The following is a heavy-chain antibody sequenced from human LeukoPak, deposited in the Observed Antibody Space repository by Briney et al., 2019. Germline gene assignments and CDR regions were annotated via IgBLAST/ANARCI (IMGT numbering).Heavy chain of an antibody. CDR2: ISSNGGST. D-gene: IGHD1/OR15-1a*01. CDR3: ARAIRTIDSY. Sequence: GGSLRLSCSASGFTFSSYAMHWVRQAPGKGLEYVSAISSNGGSTYYADSVKGRFTISRDNSKNTLYLQMSSLRAEDTAVYFCARAIRTIDSYWGQGTLVTVSS. CDR1: GFTFSSYA. J-gene: IGHJ4*02. V-gene: IGHV3-64D*09.